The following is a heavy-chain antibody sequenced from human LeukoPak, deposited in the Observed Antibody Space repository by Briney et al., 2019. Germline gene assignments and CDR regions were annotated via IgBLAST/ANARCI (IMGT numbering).Heavy chain of an antibody. V-gene: IGHV4-4*07. CDR1: GGSISGYY. CDR3: ATGYYYYYMDV. J-gene: IGHJ6*03. CDR2: TYSSGST. Sequence: SETLSLTCTVSGGSISGYYWSWIRQPAGKGLEWIGRTYSSGSTNYNPSLKSRVTISVDKSKNQFSLKLSSVTAADTAVYYCATGYYYYYMDVRGKGTTVTVSS.